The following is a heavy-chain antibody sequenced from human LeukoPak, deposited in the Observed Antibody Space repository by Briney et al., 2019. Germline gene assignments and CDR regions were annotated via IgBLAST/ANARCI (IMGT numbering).Heavy chain of an antibody. CDR3: ARDSDAPNCSSTSCPIDY. J-gene: IGHJ4*02. V-gene: IGHV3-74*01. CDR2: INMDGTST. Sequence: TGRSLRLSCVVSGFTFSRYRVNWVRQAPGKGLVWGAHINMDGTSTSYADSVKGRFTISRDNAKHKLYLQMSSLRAEDTAVYYCARDSDAPNCSSTSCPIDYWGQGTLATVSS. CDR1: GFTFSRYR. D-gene: IGHD2-2*01.